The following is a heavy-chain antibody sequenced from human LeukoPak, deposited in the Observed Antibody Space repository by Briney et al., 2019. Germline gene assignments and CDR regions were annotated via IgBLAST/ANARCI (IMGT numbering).Heavy chain of an antibody. D-gene: IGHD3-3*01. V-gene: IGHV1-18*01. J-gene: IGHJ5*02. CDR1: GYTFTSYG. CDR3: ARIRGYYSSSDWFDP. Sequence: GASVKVSCKASGYTFTSYGISWVRQAPGQGLEWMGWISAYNGNTNYAQKLQGRVTMTTDTSTSTAYMELRSLRSDDTAVYYCARIRGYYSSSDWFDPWGQGTLVTVSS. CDR2: ISAYNGNT.